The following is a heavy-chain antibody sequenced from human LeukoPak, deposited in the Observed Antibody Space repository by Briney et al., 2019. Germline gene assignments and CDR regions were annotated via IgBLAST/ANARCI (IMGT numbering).Heavy chain of an antibody. V-gene: IGHV4-59*08. J-gene: IGHJ4*02. Sequence: ASETLSLTCTVSGASVRSHYCNWVRQSPEKGLEWIGYVYYSGGTNYNPSLKSAVTISLDTSKNQFSMKLSSVTAADTAVYYCARHLYDSSGYSAPYYFDYWGQGTLVTVSS. CDR2: VYYSGGT. D-gene: IGHD3-22*01. CDR3: ARHLYDSSGYSAPYYFDY. CDR1: GASVRSHY.